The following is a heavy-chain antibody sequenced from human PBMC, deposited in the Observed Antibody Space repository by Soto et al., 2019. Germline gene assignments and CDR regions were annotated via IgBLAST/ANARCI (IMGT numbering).Heavy chain of an antibody. CDR2: IYHSGST. CDR3: ARGQVVAAQH. V-gene: IGHV4-30-2*01. Sequence: SETLSLTCAVSGGSISSGGYSWYWIRQPPGKGLEWIGCIYHSGSTYYNPSLKSRVTISVDRSKNQFSLKLSSVTAADTAVYYCARGQVVAAQHWGQGTLVTVSS. D-gene: IGHD2-15*01. CDR1: GGSISSGGYS. J-gene: IGHJ4*02.